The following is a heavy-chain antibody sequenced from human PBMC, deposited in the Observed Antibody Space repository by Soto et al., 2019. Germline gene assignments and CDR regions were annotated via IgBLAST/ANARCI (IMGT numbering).Heavy chain of an antibody. CDR1: GGSISSSSYY. CDR3: ARGGRWNYIGYYYYYYMDV. Sequence: TSETLSLTCTVSGGSISSSSYYWGWIRQPPGKGLEWIGSIYYSGSTYYNPSLKSRVTISVDTSKNQFSLKLSSVTAADTAVYYCARGGRWNYIGYYYYYYMDVWGKGTTVTVSS. J-gene: IGHJ6*03. CDR2: IYYSGST. D-gene: IGHD1-7*01. V-gene: IGHV4-39*01.